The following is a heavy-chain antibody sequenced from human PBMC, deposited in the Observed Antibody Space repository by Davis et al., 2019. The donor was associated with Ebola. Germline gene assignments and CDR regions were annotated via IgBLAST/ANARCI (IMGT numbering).Heavy chain of an antibody. D-gene: IGHD2-8*01. CDR2: IKQDGSEK. V-gene: IGHV3-7*01. Sequence: GESLKISCAASGFTVSSNYMSWVRQAPGKGLEWVANIKQDGSEKYYVDSVKGRFTISRDNTKNSLYLQMNSLSAEDTAVYYCTRNPNGKNGALDVWGQGTMVTVSS. CDR1: GFTVSSNY. J-gene: IGHJ3*01. CDR3: TRNPNGKNGALDV.